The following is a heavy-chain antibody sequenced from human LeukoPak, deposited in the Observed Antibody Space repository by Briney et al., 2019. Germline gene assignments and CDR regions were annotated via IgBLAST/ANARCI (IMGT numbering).Heavy chain of an antibody. D-gene: IGHD2-15*01. J-gene: IGHJ3*02. CDR2: IYYSGST. V-gene: IGHV4-59*01. CDR3: ARDFYSGDAFDI. CDR1: GGSISSYY. Sequence: SETLSLTCTVSGGSISSYYWSWIRQPPGKGLEWIGYIYYSGSTNYNPSLKSRVTISVDTSKNQFSLKLSSVTAADTAVYYCARDFYSGDAFDIWGQGTMVTVSS.